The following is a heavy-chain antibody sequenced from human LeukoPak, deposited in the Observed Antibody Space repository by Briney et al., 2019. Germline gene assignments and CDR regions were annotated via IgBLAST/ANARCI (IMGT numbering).Heavy chain of an antibody. V-gene: IGHV3-7*03. Sequence: PGGSLRLSCAASGFTFSSYWMSWVRQAPGKGLEWVANIKQDGSEKYYVDSVKGRFTISRDNAKNSLYLQMNSLRAEDTALYYCATLLTHNAFDIWGRGTMVTVSS. CDR2: IKQDGSEK. CDR3: ATLLTHNAFDI. J-gene: IGHJ3*02. CDR1: GFTFSSYW. D-gene: IGHD3-9*01.